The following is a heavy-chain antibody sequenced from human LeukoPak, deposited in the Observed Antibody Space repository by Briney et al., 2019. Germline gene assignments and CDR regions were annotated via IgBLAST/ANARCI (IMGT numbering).Heavy chain of an antibody. CDR1: GGTFSSYA. Sequence: SVKVSCKASGGTFSSYAISWVRQAPGQGLEWMGRITPILGIANYAQKFQGRVTITADKSTSTAYMELSSLRSEDTAVYYCARDASSGPYFDYWGQGTLVTVSS. D-gene: IGHD3-22*01. V-gene: IGHV1-69*04. J-gene: IGHJ4*02. CDR2: ITPILGIA. CDR3: ARDASSGPYFDY.